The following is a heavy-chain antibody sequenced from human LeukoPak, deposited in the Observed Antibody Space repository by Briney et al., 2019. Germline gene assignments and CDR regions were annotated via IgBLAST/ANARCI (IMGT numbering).Heavy chain of an antibody. J-gene: IGHJ6*03. CDR1: GYTFTSYG. V-gene: IGHV1-69*06. Sequence: ASVKVSCKASGYTFTSYGISWVRQAPGQGLEWMGGIIPIFGTANYAQKFQGRVTITADKSTSTAYMELSSLRSEDTAVYYCARDRFMTTVTTGPPKKLNYYYYYMDVWGKGTTVTVSS. CDR3: ARDRFMTTVTTGPPKKLNYYYYYMDV. D-gene: IGHD4-17*01. CDR2: IIPIFGTA.